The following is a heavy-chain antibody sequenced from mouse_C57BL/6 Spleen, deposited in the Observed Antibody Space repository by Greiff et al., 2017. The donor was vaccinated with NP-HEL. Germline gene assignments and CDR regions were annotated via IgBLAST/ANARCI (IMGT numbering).Heavy chain of an antibody. Sequence: QVQLQQPGAELVMPGASVKLSCKASGYTFTSYWMHWVKQRPGQGLEWIGEIDPSDSYTNYNQKFKGKSTLTVDKSSSTAYMQLSSLTSEDSAVYYCARGYYPDYFDYWGQGTTLTVSS. CDR2: IDPSDSYT. J-gene: IGHJ2*01. V-gene: IGHV1-69*01. CDR3: ARGYYPDYFDY. CDR1: GYTFTSYW. D-gene: IGHD1-1*01.